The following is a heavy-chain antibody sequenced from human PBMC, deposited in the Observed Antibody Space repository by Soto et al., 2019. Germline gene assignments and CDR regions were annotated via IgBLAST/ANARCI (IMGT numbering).Heavy chain of an antibody. Sequence: PGGSLRLSCAASGFTFSNYAMSWVRQAPGKGLEWVSPINGSGGNTYYADSVKGRFTISRDNSKNTLYLQMNSLRADDTALYYCSTKKESAKVFGEPFEVWGQGTMVTVSS. CDR1: GFTFSNYA. D-gene: IGHD3-10*01. V-gene: IGHV3-23*01. CDR3: STKKESAKVFGEPFEV. J-gene: IGHJ3*01. CDR2: INGSGGNT.